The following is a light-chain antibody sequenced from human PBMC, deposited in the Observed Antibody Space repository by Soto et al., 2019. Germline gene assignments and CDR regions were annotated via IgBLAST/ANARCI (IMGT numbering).Light chain of an antibody. CDR2: GAS. Sequence: EIVWTQSPGTLSLSPGARATLSCRASQSITNSYLAWYQQKPGQAPRLLVYGASSRATGIPDRFSGSGSGTDFTLTISRLEPEDFAVYYCQQYGSSRFTFGPGTKVDIK. V-gene: IGKV3-20*01. J-gene: IGKJ3*01. CDR1: QSITNSY. CDR3: QQYGSSRFT.